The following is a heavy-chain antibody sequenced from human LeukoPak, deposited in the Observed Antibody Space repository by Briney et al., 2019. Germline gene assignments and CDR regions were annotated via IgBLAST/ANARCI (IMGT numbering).Heavy chain of an antibody. CDR3: ARELNQQYYNWFDP. J-gene: IGHJ5*02. CDR1: GFTFSSYW. V-gene: IGHV3-74*01. CDR2: INSDGSST. Sequence: SGGSLRLSCAAPGFTFSSYWMHWVRQAPGKGLVWVSRINSDGSSTSYADSVKGRFTISRDNAKNTLYLQMNSLRAEDTAVYYCARELNQQYYNWFDPWGQGTLVTVSS. D-gene: IGHD3-16*01.